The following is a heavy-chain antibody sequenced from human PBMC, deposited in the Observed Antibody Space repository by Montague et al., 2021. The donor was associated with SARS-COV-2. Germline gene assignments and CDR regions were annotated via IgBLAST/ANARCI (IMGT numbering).Heavy chain of an antibody. D-gene: IGHD3-16*01. CDR1: GFTFSNYA. Sequence: SLRLSCAASGFTFSNYAMSWVRQAPGKGLEWVSSIFGSGAGTYYADSAQGRFTISRDNSKNTVFLHMNSLTAEDTAVYYCAKNGGSGSLVYWYFDLWGRGTLVPVSS. V-gene: IGHV3-23*01. J-gene: IGHJ2*01. CDR2: IFGSGAGT. CDR3: AKNGGSGSLVYWYFDL.